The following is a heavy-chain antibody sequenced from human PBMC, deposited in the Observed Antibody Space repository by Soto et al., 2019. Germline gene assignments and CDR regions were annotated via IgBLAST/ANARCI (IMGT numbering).Heavy chain of an antibody. J-gene: IGHJ6*02. CDR2: IDPSDSYT. CDR3: SYFGRDQLLQVMDV. Sequence: GESLKISCKVSGYSCTSDWSSWVRQMRGKGLEWMGRIDPSDSYTNYSPSFQGHVTISADKSISTAYLQWSSLKASDTAMYYCSYFGRDQLLQVMDVWGQGTTVTVSS. D-gene: IGHD2-2*01. CDR1: GYSCTSDW. V-gene: IGHV5-10-1*01.